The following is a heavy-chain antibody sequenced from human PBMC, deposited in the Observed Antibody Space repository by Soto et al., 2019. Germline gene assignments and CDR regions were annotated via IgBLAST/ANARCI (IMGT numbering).Heavy chain of an antibody. V-gene: IGHV3-33*01. CDR3: AREPDYGDSSFDY. J-gene: IGHJ4*02. CDR2: IWYDGSNK. D-gene: IGHD4-17*01. Sequence: QVQLVESGGGVVQPGRSLRLSCAASGFTFSSYGMHWVRQAPGKGLEWVAVIWYDGSNKYYADSVKGRFTISRDNSKNTLYLQMNSLRAEDTAVYYCAREPDYGDSSFDYWGQGTLVTVSS. CDR1: GFTFSSYG.